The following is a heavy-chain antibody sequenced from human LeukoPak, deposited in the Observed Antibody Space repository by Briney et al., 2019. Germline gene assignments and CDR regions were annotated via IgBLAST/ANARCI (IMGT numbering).Heavy chain of an antibody. CDR3: ARVGNSPDY. CDR1: GFTFSSYE. Sequence: AGGSLRPSCAASGFTFSSYEMNWVRQAPGKGLEWVSYISSSGSTIYYADSVKGRFTISRDNAKNSLYLQMNSLRAEDTAVYYCARVGNSPDYWGQGTLVTVSS. V-gene: IGHV3-48*03. D-gene: IGHD4-23*01. J-gene: IGHJ4*02. CDR2: ISSSGSTI.